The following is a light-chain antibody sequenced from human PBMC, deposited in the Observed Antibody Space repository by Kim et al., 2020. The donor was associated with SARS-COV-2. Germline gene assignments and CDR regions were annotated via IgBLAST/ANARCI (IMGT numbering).Light chain of an antibody. V-gene: IGKV3-15*01. Sequence: FVSPGGRSTLSCRASQSVSIVLALYQHKPGQAPRLLIDGASSRATGIPARFSGSGSGTEFTFTISSLQSEDFAVYYCQQYKNLWTFGQGTKVDIK. CDR2: GAS. CDR3: QQYKNLWT. CDR1: QSVSIV. J-gene: IGKJ1*01.